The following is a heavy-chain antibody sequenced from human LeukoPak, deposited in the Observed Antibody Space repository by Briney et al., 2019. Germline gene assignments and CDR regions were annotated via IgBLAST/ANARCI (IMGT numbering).Heavy chain of an antibody. V-gene: IGHV4-30-4*01. CDR1: GGSISSGDYY. J-gene: IGHJ4*02. D-gene: IGHD3-10*01. CDR2: IYYSGST. Sequence: SETLSLTCTVSGGSISSGDYYSTWIRQPPGKGLEWIGYIYYSGSTYYNPSLRSRVAMSVDTSKKQFSLKLSSVTAADTAVYYCASITMVRGAYAQIDDWGQGTLVTVSS. CDR3: ASITMVRGAYAQIDD.